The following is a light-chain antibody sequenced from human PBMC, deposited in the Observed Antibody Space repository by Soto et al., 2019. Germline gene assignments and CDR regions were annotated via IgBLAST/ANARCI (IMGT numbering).Light chain of an antibody. CDR2: DAS. Sequence: DIQMTQSPSTLSASVGDRVTITCRASQSISSWLAWYQQKPGKAPKLLIYDASSLESGVPSRFSGSGSGTEFTRTSGSLQPDDFASYYCQHYTSFGQGTRLEIK. J-gene: IGKJ5*01. V-gene: IGKV1-5*01. CDR3: QHYTS. CDR1: QSISSW.